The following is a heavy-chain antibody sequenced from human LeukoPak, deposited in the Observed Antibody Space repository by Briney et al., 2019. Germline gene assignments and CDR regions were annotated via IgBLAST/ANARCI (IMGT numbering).Heavy chain of an antibody. V-gene: IGHV3-66*01. J-gene: IGHJ3*02. CDR2: ISNGVAT. CDR3: ARARTGAFDI. Sequence: PGGSLRLSCAASGFTVSSSFMSWVRQAPGKGLEWVSLISNGVATYYADSVKGRFTVSRDSSKNTLSLQMNSLRGEDTAVYYCARARTGAFDIWGQGTMVTVCS. CDR1: GFTVSSSF.